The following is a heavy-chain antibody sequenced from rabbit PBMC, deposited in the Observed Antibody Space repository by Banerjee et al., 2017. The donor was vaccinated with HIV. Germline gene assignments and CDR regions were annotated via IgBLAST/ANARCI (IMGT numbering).Heavy chain of an antibody. CDR2: IDPVFGIT. Sequence: QEQLEESGGGLVKPGGTLTLTCKASGFDFSTYGVSWVRQAPGKGLEWIGYIDPVFGITYYANWVNGRFSISRENAQNTVFLQMTSPTAADTATYFCARDGAGGSYFALWGPGTLVTVS. CDR3: ARDGAGGSYFAL. J-gene: IGHJ4*01. CDR1: GFDFSTYG. V-gene: IGHV1S47*01. D-gene: IGHD8-1*01.